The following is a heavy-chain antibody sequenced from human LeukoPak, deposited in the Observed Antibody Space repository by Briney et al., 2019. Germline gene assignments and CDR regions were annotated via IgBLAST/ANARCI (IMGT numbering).Heavy chain of an antibody. J-gene: IGHJ4*02. Sequence: PGGSLRLSFAASGFTVSSNYMTWVRQAPGQGLEWVSVIYFGGTTYYADSVKGRFTISRDNSKNTVYLQMNSLRVEDTAVYYCARGDGVYVYWGQGTLVTVSS. CDR2: IYFGGTT. CDR1: GFTVSSNY. V-gene: IGHV3-53*01. CDR3: ARGDGVYVY. D-gene: IGHD5/OR15-5a*01.